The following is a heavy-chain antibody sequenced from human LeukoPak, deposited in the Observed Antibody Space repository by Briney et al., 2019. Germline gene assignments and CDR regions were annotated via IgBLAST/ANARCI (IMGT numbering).Heavy chain of an antibody. CDR2: ISSSSSYI. CDR1: TFTFSSYS. D-gene: IGHD1-1*01. CDR3: ARDITELERLFDY. Sequence: GGSLRLSCAASTFTFSSYSMNWVRQAPGKGLEWVSSISSSSSYIYYADSVKSRFTISRDNAKSSLYLQMNSLRAEDTAVYYCARDITELERLFDYWGQGTLVTVSS. V-gene: IGHV3-21*01. J-gene: IGHJ4*02.